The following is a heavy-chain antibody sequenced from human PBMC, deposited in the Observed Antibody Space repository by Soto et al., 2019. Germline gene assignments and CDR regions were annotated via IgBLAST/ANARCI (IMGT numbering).Heavy chain of an antibody. Sequence: LRLSCAASGFRFSDYYMTWIRQAPGKGLEWVSYINSRGSTIYQADSVKGRLSISRDNSKNTVSLLMNSLRAEDTAVYFCARGSSGYISSWYYFDYWGRGTLVTVSS. V-gene: IGHV3-11*01. CDR2: INSRGSTI. D-gene: IGHD6-13*01. CDR1: GFRFSDYY. J-gene: IGHJ4*02. CDR3: ARGSSGYISSWYYFDY.